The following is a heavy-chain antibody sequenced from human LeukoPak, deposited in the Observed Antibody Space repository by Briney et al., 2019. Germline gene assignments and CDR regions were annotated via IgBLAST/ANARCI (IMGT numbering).Heavy chain of an antibody. CDR2: IYYSGST. V-gene: IGHV4-30-4*01. CDR1: GGSISSGDYY. D-gene: IGHD3-10*01. Sequence: SQTLSLTCSVSGGSISSGDYYWSWIRQPPGKGLEWIGHIYYSGSTHHNPSLKSRVTISVDTSKNQFSLKLSSVTATDTAVYYCARSLLSAGSGSYGFDPWGQGTLVTVSS. CDR3: ARSLLSAGSGSYGFDP. J-gene: IGHJ5*02.